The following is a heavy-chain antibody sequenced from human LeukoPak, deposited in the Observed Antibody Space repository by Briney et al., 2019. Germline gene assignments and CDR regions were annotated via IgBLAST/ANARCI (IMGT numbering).Heavy chain of an antibody. J-gene: IGHJ4*02. V-gene: IGHV1-8*01. CDR2: MNPNSGNT. D-gene: IGHD3-10*01. CDR3: ARALRRYGSGSYAFCY. Sequence: ASVKVSCKASGYTFTSYDINWVRQAPGQGLEWMGWMNPNSGNTGYAQKFQGRVTMTRNTSISTAYMELSSLRSEDTAVYYCARALRRYGSGSYAFCYWGQGTLVTVSS. CDR1: GYTFTSYD.